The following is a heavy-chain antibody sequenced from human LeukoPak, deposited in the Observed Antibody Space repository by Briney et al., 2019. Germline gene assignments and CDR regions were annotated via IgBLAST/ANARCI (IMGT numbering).Heavy chain of an antibody. D-gene: IGHD2-21*02. CDR3: AKDDDFYCGGDCYSGY. J-gene: IGHJ4*02. CDR2: ISSSGSTI. V-gene: IGHV3-48*03. Sequence: PGGSLRLSCAASGFTFSSYEMNWVRQAPGKGLEWVSYISSSGSTIYYADSVKGRFTISRDNAKNSLYLQMNSLRAEDTAVYYCAKDDDFYCGGDCYSGYWGQGTLVTVSS. CDR1: GFTFSSYE.